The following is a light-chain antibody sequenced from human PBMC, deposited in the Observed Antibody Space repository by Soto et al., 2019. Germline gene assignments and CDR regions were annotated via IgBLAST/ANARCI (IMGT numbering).Light chain of an antibody. CDR1: QTISIY. CDR2: DAY. Sequence: DIQMTQSPSSLSASVGDRVTSTCRASQTISIYLSWYQQKPGKAPKLLIYDAYNLETGLPSRFSGSGSGTDFTFTISSLQPEDIATYYCQQYDNLPLTFCGGTKLDIK. V-gene: IGKV1-33*01. CDR3: QQYDNLPLT. J-gene: IGKJ4*01.